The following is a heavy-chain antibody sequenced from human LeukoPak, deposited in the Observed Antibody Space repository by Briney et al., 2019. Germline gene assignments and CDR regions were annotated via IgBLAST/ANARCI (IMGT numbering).Heavy chain of an antibody. J-gene: IGHJ5*02. D-gene: IGHD1-26*01. CDR2: INPSGGST. CDR3: AREDDSGDITNDWFDP. V-gene: IGHV1-46*01. Sequence: ASVKVSCKASGYTFTSYYMHWVRQAPGQGLEWMGIINPSGGSTSYAQKFQGRVTMTRDTSTSTVYMELSSLRSEDTAVYYCAREDDSGDITNDWFDPWGQGTLVTVSS. CDR1: GYTFTSYY.